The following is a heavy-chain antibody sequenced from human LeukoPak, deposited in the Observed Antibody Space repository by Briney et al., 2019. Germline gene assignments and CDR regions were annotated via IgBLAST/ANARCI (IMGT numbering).Heavy chain of an antibody. V-gene: IGHV3-20*04. D-gene: IGHD3-10*01. J-gene: IGHJ4*02. CDR1: GFTFDDYG. CDR3: ARARGSGGSGSYSFFDY. CDR2: INWNGGST. Sequence: PGGSLRLSCAASGFTFDDYGMSWVRLAPGKGLEWVSGINWNGGSTGYADSVKGRFTISRDNAKNSLYLQMNSLRAEDTALYYCARARGSGGSGSYSFFDYWGQGTLVTVSS.